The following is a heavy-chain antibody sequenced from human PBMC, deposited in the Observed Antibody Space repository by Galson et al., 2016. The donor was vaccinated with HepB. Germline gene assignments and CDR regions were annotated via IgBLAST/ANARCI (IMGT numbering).Heavy chain of an antibody. CDR2: MSSAGGGK. CDR3: ARDPIAAHPDYFDH. D-gene: IGHD6-6*01. Sequence: SLRLSCAASGFSVRNFVIHWVRQAPGKGLEWVAVMSSAGGGKLYAASVKGRFTISRDNSQSTLYLQMTSLTAEDTAVYYCARDPIAAHPDYFDHWGQGTLVSVSS. J-gene: IGHJ4*02. V-gene: IGHV3-30-3*01. CDR1: GFSVRNFV.